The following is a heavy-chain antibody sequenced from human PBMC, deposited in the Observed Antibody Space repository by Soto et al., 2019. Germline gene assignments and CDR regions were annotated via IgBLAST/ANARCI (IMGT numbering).Heavy chain of an antibody. V-gene: IGHV1-69*08. Sequence: QVQLVQSGPEVKKPGSSVKVSCKTSGGTLSSYSISWVRQAPGQGLERLGRIITFVGKATVAQQFQGTVTIAADRSADTTYMVLRRLTSDDTAVYYCSRVTGGHVSGGHYMDVCGTGTTFTVSS. CDR1: GGTLSSYS. J-gene: IGHJ6*03. CDR2: IITFVGKA. CDR3: SRVTGGHVSGGHYMDV. D-gene: IGHD2-8*02.